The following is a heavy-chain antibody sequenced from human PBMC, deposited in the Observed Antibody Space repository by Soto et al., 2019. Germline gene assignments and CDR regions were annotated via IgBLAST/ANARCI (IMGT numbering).Heavy chain of an antibody. J-gene: IGHJ6*03. CDR2: ISGSGGST. D-gene: IGHD3-3*01. Sequence: GGSLRLSCAASGFTFSSYAMSWVRQAPGKGLEWVSAISGSGGSTYYADSVKGRFTISRDNSKNTLYLQMNSLRAEDTAVYYCAKGATIFGVVMKYYYYYYMDVWGKGTTVTVSS. CDR3: AKGATIFGVVMKYYYYYYMDV. V-gene: IGHV3-23*01. CDR1: GFTFSSYA.